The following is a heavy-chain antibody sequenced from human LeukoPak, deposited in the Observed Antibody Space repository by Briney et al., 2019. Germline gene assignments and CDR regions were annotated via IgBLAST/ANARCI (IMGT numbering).Heavy chain of an antibody. V-gene: IGHV4-30-4*08. CDR1: GGSIGSGDYY. CDR2: IHYSGST. Sequence: SETLSLTCTVSGGSIGSGDYYWSWIRQPPGKGLEWIGYIHYSGSTYYNPSLKSRVIISVDTSKNQFSLKLSSVTAADTAVYYCARTDIVLYYMDVWGKGTTVTVSS. J-gene: IGHJ6*03. D-gene: IGHD2-15*01. CDR3: ARTDIVLYYMDV.